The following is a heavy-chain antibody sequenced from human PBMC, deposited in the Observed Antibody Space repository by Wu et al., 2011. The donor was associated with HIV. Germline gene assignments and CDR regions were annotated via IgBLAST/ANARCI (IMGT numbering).Heavy chain of an antibody. CDR3: ARRSTHDAFDI. CDR1: GYTFTGYY. Sequence: QVQLVQSGAEVKKPGSSVKVSCKASGYTFTGYYMHWVRQAPGQGLEWMGWINPNSGGTNYAQNFQGRVTLTRDTSISTAYMEVSRLRSDDTAVYYCARRSTHDAFDIWGQGTMVTVSS. V-gene: IGHV1-2*02. J-gene: IGHJ3*02. D-gene: IGHD2-15*01. CDR2: INPNSGGT.